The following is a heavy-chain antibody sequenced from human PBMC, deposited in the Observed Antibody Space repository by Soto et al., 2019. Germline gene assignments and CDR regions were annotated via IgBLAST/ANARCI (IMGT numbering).Heavy chain of an antibody. CDR2: IWYDGSNK. Sequence: QVHLVESGGGVVQPGRSLRLSCAASGFTFSTYGMHWVRQAPGKGLEWVAVIWYDGSNKYYADSVKGRFTISRDSSKNTLYLQMDSLRAADTAVYYCATDIMVGATGHYFDYWGQGTLVTVSS. V-gene: IGHV3-33*01. J-gene: IGHJ4*02. D-gene: IGHD1-26*01. CDR3: ATDIMVGATGHYFDY. CDR1: GFTFSTYG.